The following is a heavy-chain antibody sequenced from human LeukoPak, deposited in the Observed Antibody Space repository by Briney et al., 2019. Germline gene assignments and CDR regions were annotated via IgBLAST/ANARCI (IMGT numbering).Heavy chain of an antibody. D-gene: IGHD3-22*01. J-gene: IGHJ4*02. Sequence: PSETLSLTCIVSGGSISSSGYYWRWIRQDPGKGVEWIAYIYYSGSTYYNPSLKCPVTISVDTSKNQFSLKLSSVTAADTAVYYCTRVNSQRVDSSGYVYYFDYWGQGTLVTVSS. CDR3: TRVNSQRVDSSGYVYYFDY. V-gene: IGHV4-31*01. CDR1: GGSISSSGYY. CDR2: IYYSGST.